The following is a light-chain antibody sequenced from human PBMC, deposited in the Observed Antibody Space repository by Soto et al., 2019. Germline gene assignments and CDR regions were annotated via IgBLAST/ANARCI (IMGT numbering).Light chain of an antibody. Sequence: EIVLTQSPGTLSLSPGERAILSCRASQSISDTNLAWYQQKPGQAPRLLIHNAFIRATGIPDRFSGSGSGTDFTRTISRLEPEDFAVYYCPQYGSAPGTFGQGTKMEIK. J-gene: IGKJ1*01. CDR1: QSISDTN. CDR3: PQYGSAPGT. CDR2: NAF. V-gene: IGKV3-20*01.